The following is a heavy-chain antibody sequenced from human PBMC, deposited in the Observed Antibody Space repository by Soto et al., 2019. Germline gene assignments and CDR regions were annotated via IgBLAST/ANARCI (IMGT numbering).Heavy chain of an antibody. D-gene: IGHD2-2*01. Sequence: QVQLVQSGAEVKKPGSSVKVSCKASGGTFSSYAISWVRQAPGQGREWMGGIIPIFGTANYGQKYQGRVTITADKSTSTAYMELSSLRSEDTAVYYCARVLQYCSSTRCYPRDYWGQGTLVTVSS. CDR2: IIPIFGTA. V-gene: IGHV1-69*06. J-gene: IGHJ4*02. CDR3: ARVLQYCSSTRCYPRDY. CDR1: GGTFSSYA.